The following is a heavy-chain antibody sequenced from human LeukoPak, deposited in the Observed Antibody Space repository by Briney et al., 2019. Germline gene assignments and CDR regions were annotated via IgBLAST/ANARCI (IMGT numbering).Heavy chain of an antibody. V-gene: IGHV1-69*05. CDR1: GGTFSSYA. CDR3: ARDLSGSYLYNWFDP. D-gene: IGHD1-26*01. Sequence: ASVKVSCKASGGTFSSYAISWVRQAPGQGLEWMGRIIPIFGTANYAKKFQGRVTITTDESTSTAYMELSSLRSEDTAVYYCARDLSGSYLYNWFDPWGQGTLVTVSS. CDR2: IIPIFGTA. J-gene: IGHJ5*02.